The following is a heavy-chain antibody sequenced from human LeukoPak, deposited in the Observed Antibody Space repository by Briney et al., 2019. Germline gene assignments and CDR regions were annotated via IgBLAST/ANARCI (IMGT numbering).Heavy chain of an antibody. CDR1: GGSFSGYY. CDR2: INHSGST. Sequence: SETLSLTCAVYGGSFSGYYWSWIRQPPGKGLEWIGEINHSGSTNYNPSLKSRVTISVDTSKNQFSLKLSSVTAADTAVYYCARGHRKWAATPGAFDIWGQGTMVTVSS. J-gene: IGHJ3*02. V-gene: IGHV4-34*01. D-gene: IGHD1-26*01. CDR3: ARGHRKWAATPGAFDI.